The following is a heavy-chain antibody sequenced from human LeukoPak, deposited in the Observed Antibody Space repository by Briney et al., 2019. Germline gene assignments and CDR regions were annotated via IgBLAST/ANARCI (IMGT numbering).Heavy chain of an antibody. J-gene: IGHJ4*02. CDR2: IWYDGSNK. CDR1: GFTFSSYG. V-gene: IGHV3-33*01. Sequence: GGSLRLSCAASGFTFSSYGMHWVRQAPGKGLEWVALIWYDGSNKYYTDSVKGRLTISRDNSKNTLYLQMDSLRAEDTAIYYCAREGPRGNSQFDYWGQGTLVTVPS. CDR3: AREGPRGNSQFDY. D-gene: IGHD2/OR15-2a*01.